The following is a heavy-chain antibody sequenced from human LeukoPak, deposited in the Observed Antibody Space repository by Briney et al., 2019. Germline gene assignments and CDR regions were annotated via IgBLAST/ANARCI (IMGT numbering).Heavy chain of an antibody. CDR1: GFTFSSYA. Sequence: PGGSLRLSCAASGFTFSSYAMSWVRQAPGKGLEWVSAISGGGGSTYYADSVKGRFTISRDNSKNTLYLQMNSLRAEDTAVYYCAKDPLWFGELSPYYFDYWGQGTLVTVSS. J-gene: IGHJ4*02. D-gene: IGHD3-10*01. CDR2: ISGGGGST. CDR3: AKDPLWFGELSPYYFDY. V-gene: IGHV3-23*01.